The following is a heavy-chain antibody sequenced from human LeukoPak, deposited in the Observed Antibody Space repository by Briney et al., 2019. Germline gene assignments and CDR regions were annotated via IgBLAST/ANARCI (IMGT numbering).Heavy chain of an antibody. V-gene: IGHV3-7*01. J-gene: IGHJ4*02. D-gene: IGHD6-13*01. CDR2: INQDGSER. Sequence: GGSLRLSCAASGFIFSNSWINWVRQAPGKGLEWVAIINQDGSERYYADSVKGRFTISRDNVKNSVYLQMNSLRAEDTAVYYCARASRGSPNNDYWGQGTLVTVSS. CDR3: ARASRGSPNNDY. CDR1: GFIFSNSW.